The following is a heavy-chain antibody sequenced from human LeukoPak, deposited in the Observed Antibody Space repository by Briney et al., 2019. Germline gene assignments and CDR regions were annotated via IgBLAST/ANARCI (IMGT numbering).Heavy chain of an antibody. V-gene: IGHV3-15*01. J-gene: IGHJ4*02. Sequence: GGSLRLSCAASGFTFSNAWMSWVRQAPGKALEWVARIKSKTDGGTIDYAGSVKGRFTISRDDSKNTLYLQLNTLKTEDTAVYYCTTAVAGVITFDYWGQGTLVTVSS. CDR3: TTAVAGVITFDY. CDR1: GFTFSNAW. D-gene: IGHD6-19*01. CDR2: IKSKTDGGTI.